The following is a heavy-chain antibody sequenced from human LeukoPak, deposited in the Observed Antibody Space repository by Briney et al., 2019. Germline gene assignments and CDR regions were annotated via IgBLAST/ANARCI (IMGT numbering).Heavy chain of an antibody. J-gene: IGHJ4*02. V-gene: IGHV1-3*01. Sequence: GASVKVSCKASGYTFTSYARHWVRQAPGQRLEWMGWINAGNGNTKYSQKFQGRVTITRDTSASTAYMELSSLRSEDTAVYYCAREKMATRHFDYWGQGTLVTVSS. CDR3: AREKMATRHFDY. CDR1: GYTFTSYA. CDR2: INAGNGNT. D-gene: IGHD5-24*01.